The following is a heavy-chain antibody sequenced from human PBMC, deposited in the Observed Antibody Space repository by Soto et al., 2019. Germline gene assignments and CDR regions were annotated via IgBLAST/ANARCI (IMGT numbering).Heavy chain of an antibody. J-gene: IGHJ5*02. Sequence: GGSLRLSCAASGFTFSNYWMSWVRQAPGKGLEWVANIKVDGSAKYYVDSVKGRFTISRDNAKNSLYLQMNSLRGEDTAVYYCARGHSTSPNWFDPWGQGTLVTVSS. D-gene: IGHD6-6*01. V-gene: IGHV3-7*03. CDR1: GFTFSNYW. CDR2: IKVDGSAK. CDR3: ARGHSTSPNWFDP.